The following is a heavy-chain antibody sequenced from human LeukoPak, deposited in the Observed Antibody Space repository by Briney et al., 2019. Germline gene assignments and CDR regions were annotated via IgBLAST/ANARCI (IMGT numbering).Heavy chain of an antibody. D-gene: IGHD6-13*01. V-gene: IGHV4-39*07. J-gene: IGHJ6*02. Sequence: SETLSLTCTVSGGSISSSSYYWGWIRHPPGKGLEWIGSIYYSGSTNYNPSLKSRVTISVDTSKNQFSLKLSSVTAADTAVYYCARIRIAAAGVGSYYYYGMDVWGQGTTVTVSS. CDR3: ARIRIAAAGVGSYYYYGMDV. CDR1: GGSISSSSYY. CDR2: IYYSGST.